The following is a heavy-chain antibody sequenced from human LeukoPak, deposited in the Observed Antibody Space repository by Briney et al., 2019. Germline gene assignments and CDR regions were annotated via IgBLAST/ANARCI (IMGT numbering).Heavy chain of an antibody. V-gene: IGHV3-7*01. CDR2: IWPDGSDK. CDR3: GRWGVNAGLDR. J-gene: IGHJ5*02. D-gene: IGHD3-10*01. CDR1: GFTFSDYW. Sequence: GGSLRLSCAASGFTFSDYWMAWVRQAPGKGLEWVANIWPDGSDKYHVDSVRGRFTISRDNAQNSLNLQMNRLRAEDSGVYYCGRWGVNAGLDRWGQGTLVIVSS.